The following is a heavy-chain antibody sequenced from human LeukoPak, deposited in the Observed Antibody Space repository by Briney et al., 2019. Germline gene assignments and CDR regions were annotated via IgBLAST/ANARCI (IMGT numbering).Heavy chain of an antibody. CDR3: ARDRTGTDAFDI. Sequence: SETLSLTCTVSGGSISSYYWSWIRQPPGKGLEWIGYIYYSGSTNYNPSLKSRVTISVDTSENQFSLKLSSVTAADTAVYYCARDRTGTDAFDIWGQGTMVTVSS. V-gene: IGHV4-59*01. CDR1: GGSISSYY. D-gene: IGHD1-1*01. CDR2: IYYSGST. J-gene: IGHJ3*02.